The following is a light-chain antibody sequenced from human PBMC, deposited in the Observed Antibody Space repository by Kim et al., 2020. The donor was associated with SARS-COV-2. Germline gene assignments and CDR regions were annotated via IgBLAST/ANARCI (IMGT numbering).Light chain of an antibody. CDR3: CSYAGSSTSV. Sequence: QSIPISRTVTSSDVGRYNLVSWYQQHPGKAPKPMIYEVSKRPSAVSNRFSGSKSGNTASLTISGLQAEDEADYYCCSYAGSSTSVFGTGTKVTVL. J-gene: IGLJ1*01. CDR1: SSDVGRYNL. CDR2: EVS. V-gene: IGLV2-23*02.